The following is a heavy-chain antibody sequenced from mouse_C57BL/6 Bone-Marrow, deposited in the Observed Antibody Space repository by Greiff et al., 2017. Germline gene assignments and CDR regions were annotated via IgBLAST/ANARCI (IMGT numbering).Heavy chain of an antibody. CDR1: GYTFTSYW. D-gene: IGHD2-5*01. CDR3: ASQDSNSWFAY. CDR2: IDPSDSYT. V-gene: IGHV1-59*01. J-gene: IGHJ3*01. Sequence: QVQLQQPGAELVRPGTSVKLSCKASGYTFTSYWMHWVKQRPGQGLEWIGVIDPSDSYTNYNQKFKGKATLTVDTSSSTAYMQLSRLTSEYSAVYYCASQDSNSWFAYWGQGTLVTVSA.